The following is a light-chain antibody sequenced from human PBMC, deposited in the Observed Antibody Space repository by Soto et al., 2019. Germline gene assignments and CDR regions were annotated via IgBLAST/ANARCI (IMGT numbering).Light chain of an antibody. Sequence: QSALTQPASVSGSPGQSITISCTGTSSDVGGYHYVSWYQLLPGKAPKLILFEVSIRPSGVSSRFSGSKSGNTASLTISGLQAEDEADYFCSSYSVSTAYLFGQGTK. J-gene: IGLJ2*01. CDR3: SSYSVSTAYL. V-gene: IGLV2-14*01. CDR2: EVS. CDR1: SSDVGGYHY.